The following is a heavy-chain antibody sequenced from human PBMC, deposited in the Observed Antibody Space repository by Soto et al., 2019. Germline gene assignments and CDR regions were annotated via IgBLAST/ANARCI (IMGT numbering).Heavy chain of an antibody. CDR2: ITGSSTVT. CDR3: ARGGQDFWSGPFDY. V-gene: IGHV3-23*01. J-gene: IGHJ4*02. Sequence: SGGSLRLSCVASVFTFSNYAMSWFRQAPGKGLEWITTITGSSTVTYYTDSVKGRFAISRDNSKNTLFLQMNSVTAADTAVYYCARGGQDFWSGPFDYWGQGALVTVSS. CDR1: VFTFSNYA. D-gene: IGHD3-3*01.